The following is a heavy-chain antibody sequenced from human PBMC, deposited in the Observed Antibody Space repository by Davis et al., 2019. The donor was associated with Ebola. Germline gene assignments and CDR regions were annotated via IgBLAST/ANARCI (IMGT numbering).Heavy chain of an antibody. CDR1: GYTFTSYG. CDR3: ARDQRGGIVVVPAAIRYYYGMDV. D-gene: IGHD2-2*02. Sequence: ASVKVSCKASGYTFTSYGISWVRQAPGQGLEWMGWISAYNGNTNYAQKLQGRVTMTTDTSTSTAYMELRSLRSDDTAVYYCARDQRGGIVVVPAAIRYYYGMDVWGQGTTVTVSS. CDR2: ISAYNGNT. V-gene: IGHV1-18*01. J-gene: IGHJ6*02.